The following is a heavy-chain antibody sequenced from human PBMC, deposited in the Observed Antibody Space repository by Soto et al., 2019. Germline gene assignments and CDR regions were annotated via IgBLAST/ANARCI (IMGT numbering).Heavy chain of an antibody. Sequence: QVQLQESGPGLVKPSETLSLTCTVSGGSISSYYWSWIRQPPGKGLEWIGYIYYSGSTNYNPSLKSRVTISVDTSKNQFSLKLSSVTAADTAVYYCAREGLKTGTRYYYYGMDVWGQGTTVTVSS. CDR2: IYYSGST. CDR1: GGSISSYY. V-gene: IGHV4-59*01. D-gene: IGHD1-7*01. J-gene: IGHJ6*02. CDR3: AREGLKTGTRYYYYGMDV.